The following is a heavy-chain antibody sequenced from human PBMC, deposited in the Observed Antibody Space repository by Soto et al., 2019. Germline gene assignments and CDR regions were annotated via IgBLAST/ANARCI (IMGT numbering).Heavy chain of an antibody. CDR3: ARGGTIFGLGYYVMDV. Sequence: QVQLVQSGAEVKKPGASVKVSCKASGYSFTSYVITWVRQAPGQGLEWMGWISAYNGNTNYAQKLQGRVTMTTDTSNSRAYMELRSLRSDDTAVYYCARGGTIFGLGYYVMDVWGQGTTVIVSS. CDR1: GYSFTSYV. J-gene: IGHJ6*02. D-gene: IGHD3-3*01. V-gene: IGHV1-18*01. CDR2: ISAYNGNT.